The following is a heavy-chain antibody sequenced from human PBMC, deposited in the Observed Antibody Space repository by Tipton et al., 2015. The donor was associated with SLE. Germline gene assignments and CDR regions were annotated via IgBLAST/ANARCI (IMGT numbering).Heavy chain of an antibody. CDR3: ARGLSGGKGY. CDR1: GFTFSDYW. CDR2: IYHSGKT. Sequence: LRLSCLGSGFTFSDYWMSWIRQPPGKGLEWIGSIYHSGKTYYNPSLKSRVTISVDTSKNLFSLNLNSVTAADTAVYYCARGLSGGKGYWGQGTLVTVSS. V-gene: IGHV4-38-2*01. D-gene: IGHD5-12*01. J-gene: IGHJ4*02.